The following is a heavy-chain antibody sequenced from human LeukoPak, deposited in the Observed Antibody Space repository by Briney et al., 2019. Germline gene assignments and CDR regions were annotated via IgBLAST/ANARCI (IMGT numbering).Heavy chain of an antibody. D-gene: IGHD2-15*01. CDR3: ARDGSADYYFDY. V-gene: IGHV3-21*01. CDR2: ISSSSSYI. J-gene: IGHJ4*02. Sequence: VSSISSSSSYIYYADSVKGRFTISRDNAKNSLYLQMNSLRAEDTAVYYCARDGSADYYFDYWGQGTLVTVSS.